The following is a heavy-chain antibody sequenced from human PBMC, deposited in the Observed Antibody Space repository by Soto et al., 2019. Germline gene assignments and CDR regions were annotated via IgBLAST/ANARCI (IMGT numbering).Heavy chain of an antibody. D-gene: IGHD6-13*01. V-gene: IGHV1-18*01. CDR3: ARDLIAAAGKPIPDAFDI. J-gene: IGHJ3*02. Sequence: ASVKVSCKASRYTFTSYGISWVRQAPGQGLEWMGWISAYNGNTNYAQKLQGRVTMTTDTSTSTAYMELSSLRSEDTAVYYCARDLIAAAGKPIPDAFDIWGQGTMVTVSS. CDR2: ISAYNGNT. CDR1: RYTFTSYG.